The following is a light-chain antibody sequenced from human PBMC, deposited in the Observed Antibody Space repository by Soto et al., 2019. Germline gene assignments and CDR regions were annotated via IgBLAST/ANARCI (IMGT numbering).Light chain of an antibody. CDR2: DAS. V-gene: IGKV3-15*01. CDR1: QSVRSN. CDR3: QQYNNWPRT. J-gene: IGKJ1*01. Sequence: EIVMTQSPVTLSVSPGERATLSCRASQSVRSNLAWYQQKPGQAPRLLMYDASTRATGIPARFSGSGSGTEFTLTISSLQSEDFAVYYCQQYNNWPRTFGQGTKVDIK.